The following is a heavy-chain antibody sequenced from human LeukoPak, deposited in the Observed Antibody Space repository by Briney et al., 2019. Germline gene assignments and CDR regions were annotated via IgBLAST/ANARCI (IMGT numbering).Heavy chain of an antibody. CDR2: IYYSGST. V-gene: IGHV4-59*08. Sequence: PSETLSLTRTVSGGSISSYYWSWIRQPPGKGLEWIGYIYYSGSTNYNPSLKSRVTISVDTSKNQFSLKLSSVTAADTAVYYYARADPYYYDSSGYYYVFDYWGQGTLVTVSS. CDR1: GGSISSYY. J-gene: IGHJ4*02. CDR3: ARADPYYYDSSGYYYVFDY. D-gene: IGHD3-22*01.